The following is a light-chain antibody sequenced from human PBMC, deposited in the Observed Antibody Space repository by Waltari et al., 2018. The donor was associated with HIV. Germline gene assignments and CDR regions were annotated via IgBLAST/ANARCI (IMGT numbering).Light chain of an antibody. CDR1: QSVSSN. V-gene: IGKV3-15*01. CDR2: GAS. CDR3: QQYNNWPPWT. Sequence: EIVMTQSPATLSVSPGERATLSCRASQSVSSNLAWYQQKPGQAPRLLIYGASTRATGIPARFSGSESETEFTLTISSLQSEDFAVDYCQQYNNWPPWTFGQGTKVEIK. J-gene: IGKJ1*01.